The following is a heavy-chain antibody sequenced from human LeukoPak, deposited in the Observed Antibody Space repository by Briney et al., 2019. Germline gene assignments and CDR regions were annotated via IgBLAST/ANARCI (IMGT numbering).Heavy chain of an antibody. CDR2: ISAYNGNT. CDR1: GYTFTSYG. J-gene: IGHJ4*02. Sequence: ASVKVSCKASGYTFTSYGISWVRQAPGQGLEWMGWISAYNGNTNYAQKLQGRVTMTRNTSISTAYMELSSLRSEDTAVYYCARPGSGGSWNYWGQGTLVTVSS. V-gene: IGHV1-18*01. CDR3: ARPGSGGSWNY. D-gene: IGHD2-15*01.